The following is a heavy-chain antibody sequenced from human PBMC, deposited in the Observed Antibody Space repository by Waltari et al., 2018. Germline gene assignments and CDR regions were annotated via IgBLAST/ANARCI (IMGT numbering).Heavy chain of an antibody. CDR3: ARDLAVVVVPAYFDY. V-gene: IGHV1-2*02. J-gene: IGHJ4*02. CDR2: INPNSGGT. Sequence: QVQLVQSGAEVKKPGASVKVSCKASGYPFTGYFMHGVRQAPGQGLEWMGWINPNSGGTNYAQKFQGRVTMTRDTSISTAYMELSRLRSDDTAVYYCARDLAVVVVPAYFDYWGQGTLVTVSS. CDR1: GYPFTGYF. D-gene: IGHD2-2*01.